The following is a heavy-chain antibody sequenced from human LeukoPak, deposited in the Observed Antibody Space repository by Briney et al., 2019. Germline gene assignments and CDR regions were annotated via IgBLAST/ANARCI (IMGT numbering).Heavy chain of an antibody. CDR2: ISYTGST. CDR3: ARDLVTVTKGFDI. D-gene: IGHD4-17*01. CDR1: ADSFSSHY. J-gene: IGHJ3*02. V-gene: IGHV4-59*11. Sequence: SETLSLTCAVSADSFSSHYWTWIRQPPGKGLEWIGYISYTGSTNYNPSLKSRVTITIDTSKNQFSLKLSSVTAADTAVYYCARDLVTVTKGFDIWGQRTMVSVSS.